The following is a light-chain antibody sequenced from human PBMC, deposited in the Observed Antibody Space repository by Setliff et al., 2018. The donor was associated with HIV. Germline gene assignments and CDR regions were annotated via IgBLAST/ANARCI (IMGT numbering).Light chain of an antibody. CDR2: EVS. CDR1: SSDVGGYNF. Sequence: QSALTQPASVSGSPGQSITISCTGTSSDVGGYNFVSWYQQHPGKAPKLIIYEVSNRPSGVSNRFSGSKSGNTASLTISGLQAEDEADYYCISYTSRITWIFGGGTQRTVL. CDR3: ISYTSRITWI. V-gene: IGLV2-14*01. J-gene: IGLJ2*01.